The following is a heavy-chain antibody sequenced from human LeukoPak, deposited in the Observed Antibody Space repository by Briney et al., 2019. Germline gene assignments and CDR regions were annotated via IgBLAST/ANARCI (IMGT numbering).Heavy chain of an antibody. CDR2: IYTSGST. CDR3: ARVGVTASGNYYYYMDV. V-gene: IGHV4-4*07. J-gene: IGHJ6*03. CDR1: GGSISTYY. Sequence: SETLSLTCTVSGGSISTYYWSWIRQPAGKGLEWIGHIYTSGSTNYNPSLKSRVTMSIDTSKNQFSLKLSSVTAADTAMYYCARVGVTASGNYYYYMDVWGKGTTVTVSS. D-gene: IGHD1-1*01.